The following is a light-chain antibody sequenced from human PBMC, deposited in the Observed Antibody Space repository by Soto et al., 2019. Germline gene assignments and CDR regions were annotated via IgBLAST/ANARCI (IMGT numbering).Light chain of an antibody. J-gene: IGLJ1*01. CDR1: ISNIGAGYD. Sequence: QPVLTQPPSVSGDPGQRVTISCTGSISNIGAGYDVHWYQQLPGTVPKVLIYGNSNRPSGVPDRFSGSKSGTSASLAITGLQAEDEADYYCQSYDISLSGFHVFGTGTKVTLL. CDR3: QSYDISLSGFHV. CDR2: GNS. V-gene: IGLV1-40*01.